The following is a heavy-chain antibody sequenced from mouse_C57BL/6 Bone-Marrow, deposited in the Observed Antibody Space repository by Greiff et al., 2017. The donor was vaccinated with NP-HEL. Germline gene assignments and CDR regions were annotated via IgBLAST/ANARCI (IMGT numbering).Heavy chain of an antibody. CDR2: INPNYGTT. V-gene: IGHV1-39*01. Sequence: EVQLQQSGPELVKPGASVKISCKASGYSFTDYNMNWVKQSNGKSLEWIGVINPNYGTTSYNQKFKGKATLTVDQSSSTAYMQLNSLTSEDSAVYYCAIYYYGSSCWDAMDYWGQGTSVTVSS. J-gene: IGHJ4*01. D-gene: IGHD1-1*01. CDR1: GYSFTDYN. CDR3: AIYYYGSSCWDAMDY.